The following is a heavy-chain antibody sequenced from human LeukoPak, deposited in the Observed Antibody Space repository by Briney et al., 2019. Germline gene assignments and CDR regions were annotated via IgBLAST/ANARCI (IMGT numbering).Heavy chain of an antibody. CDR3: ARRPSPPDAFDI. V-gene: IGHV3-48*04. Sequence: GGSLRLSCAASGFTFSSYSMNWVRQAPGKGLEWVSYISSSSSTIYYADSVKGRFTISRDNAKSSLYLQMNSLRAEDTAVYYCARRPSPPDAFDIWGQGTVVTVSS. J-gene: IGHJ3*02. CDR2: ISSSSSTI. CDR1: GFTFSSYS.